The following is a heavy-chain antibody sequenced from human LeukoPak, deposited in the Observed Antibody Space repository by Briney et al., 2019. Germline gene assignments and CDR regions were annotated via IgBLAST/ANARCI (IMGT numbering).Heavy chain of an antibody. CDR2: IVVGSGNT. V-gene: IGHV1-58*02. CDR1: GFTFTSSA. D-gene: IGHD2-8*02. CDR3: ARYIRLVDYYYGMDV. J-gene: IGHJ6*02. Sequence: SVKVSCKASGFTFTSSAMQWVRQARGQRLEWIGWIVVGSGNTNYAQKFQERVTITRDMSTSTAYMELSSLRSEDTAVYYCARYIRLVDYYYGMDVWGQGTTVTVSS.